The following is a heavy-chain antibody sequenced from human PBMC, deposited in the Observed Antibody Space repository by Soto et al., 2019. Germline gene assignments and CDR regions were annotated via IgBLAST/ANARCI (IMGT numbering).Heavy chain of an antibody. CDR2: IWYDGSNK. D-gene: IGHD2-8*01. V-gene: IGHV3-33*01. CDR1: GFTFSSYG. J-gene: IGHJ6*02. CDR3: ARSRCSNGVCYNLSPGLDV. Sequence: GGSLRLSCAASGFTFSSYGMHWVRQAPGKGLEWVAVIWYDGSNKYYADSVKGRFTISRDNSKNTLYLQMNSLRAEDTAVYYCARSRCSNGVCYNLSPGLDVWGPGTTVTVSS.